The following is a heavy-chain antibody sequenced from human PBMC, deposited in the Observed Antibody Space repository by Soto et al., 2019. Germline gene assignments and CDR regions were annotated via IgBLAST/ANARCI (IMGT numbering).Heavy chain of an antibody. Sequence: EVQLVESGGDLVQPGGSLRLSCAASGFTFSTYWMHWVRQAPGKGLLWVSRIKNDGTYATYADSVKGRFTISRDNAKNTLYLQMNSLRVGDAAVYHCAAGGSGYYANWGQGPLVTVSS. V-gene: IGHV3-74*01. CDR2: IKNDGTYA. CDR1: GFTFSTYW. CDR3: AAGGSGYYAN. D-gene: IGHD3-22*01. J-gene: IGHJ4*02.